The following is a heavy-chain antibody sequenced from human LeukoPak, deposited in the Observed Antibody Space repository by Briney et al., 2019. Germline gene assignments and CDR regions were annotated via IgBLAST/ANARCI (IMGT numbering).Heavy chain of an antibody. CDR2: MNTNSGNT. V-gene: IGHV1-8*01. J-gene: IGHJ5*02. D-gene: IGHD3-16*01. CDR3: ATDLGGDMTFDP. Sequence: GASVTVSCKASGYTFTSYDINWVRQATGQGLEWMGWMNTNSGNTGHAQKFQGRLTMTRDTSTNTAYMELSSLRSEDTAVYYCATDLGGDMTFDPWGQGTLVTVSS. CDR1: GYTFTSYD.